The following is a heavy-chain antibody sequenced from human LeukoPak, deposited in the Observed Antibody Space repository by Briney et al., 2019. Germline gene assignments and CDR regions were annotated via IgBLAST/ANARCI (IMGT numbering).Heavy chain of an antibody. CDR3: ARESPLYCSSTSCYTSYYYYMDV. D-gene: IGHD2-2*02. CDR1: GGSISSGSYY. J-gene: IGHJ6*03. Sequence: SQTLSLTCTVPGGSISSGSYYWSWIRQPAGKGLDWLGRIYTSGSTNYKPSLKSRVTISVDTSKNQFSLKLRSVTAAETAVYYCARESPLYCSSTSCYTSYYYYMDVWGKGTTVTVSS. V-gene: IGHV4-61*02. CDR2: IYTSGST.